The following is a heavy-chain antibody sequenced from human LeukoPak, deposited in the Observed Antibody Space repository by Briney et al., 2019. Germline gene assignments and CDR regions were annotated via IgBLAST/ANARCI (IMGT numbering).Heavy chain of an antibody. CDR2: TYYRSKWYN. CDR3: ARSSGDFDY. V-gene: IGHV6-1*01. D-gene: IGHD6-19*01. Sequence: SQTLSLTCAISGDSVSSNIAAWNWIRPSPSRGLEWLGRTYYRSKWYNGYAVSVKSRITINPDTSKNQFSLQLNSVTPEDTAVYYCARSSGDFDYWGQGTQVTVSS. J-gene: IGHJ4*02. CDR1: GDSVSSNIAA.